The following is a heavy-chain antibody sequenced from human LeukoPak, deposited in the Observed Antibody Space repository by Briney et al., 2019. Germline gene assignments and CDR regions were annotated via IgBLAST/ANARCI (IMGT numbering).Heavy chain of an antibody. CDR1: GYSFTSYW. V-gene: IGHV5-51*01. D-gene: IGHD2-15*01. CDR3: ARLDCSGGSCYLPAFDI. J-gene: IGHJ3*02. CDR2: IYPGDSDT. Sequence: GESLKISCRGSGYSFTSYWIGWVRQMPGKGLEWMGIIYPGDSDTRYSPSFQGQVTISADKSISTAYLQWSSLKASDTAMYYCARLDCSGGSCYLPAFDIWGQGTMVTVSS.